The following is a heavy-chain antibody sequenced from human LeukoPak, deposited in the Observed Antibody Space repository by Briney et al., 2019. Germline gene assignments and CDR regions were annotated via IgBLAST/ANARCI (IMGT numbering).Heavy chain of an antibody. D-gene: IGHD2-21*02. Sequence: SETLSLTCTVSGGSISTSSYYWGWIRQPPGKGLEWIGNIYYSGGTYYNPSLKSRVTISVDTSKNQFSLKLSSVTAADTAVYYCARARPIVVVTRLRYYYGMDVWGQGTTVTVSS. CDR2: IYYSGGT. CDR3: ARARPIVVVTRLRYYYGMDV. J-gene: IGHJ6*02. V-gene: IGHV4-39*01. CDR1: GGSISTSSYY.